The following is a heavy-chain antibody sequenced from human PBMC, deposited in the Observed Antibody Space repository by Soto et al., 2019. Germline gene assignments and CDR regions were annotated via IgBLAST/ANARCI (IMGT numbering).Heavy chain of an antibody. CDR2: ISGSGGST. Sequence: PGGSLRLSCAASGFTFSSYAMSWVRQAPGKGLEWVSAISGSGGSTYYADSVKGRFTISRDNSKNTLYLQMNSLRAEDTAVYYCAGPLRGHSYGYFSRWGSYYYGMGVWGQGTTVTVSS. J-gene: IGHJ6*02. D-gene: IGHD5-18*01. CDR3: AGPLRGHSYGYFSRWGSYYYGMGV. V-gene: IGHV3-23*01. CDR1: GFTFSSYA.